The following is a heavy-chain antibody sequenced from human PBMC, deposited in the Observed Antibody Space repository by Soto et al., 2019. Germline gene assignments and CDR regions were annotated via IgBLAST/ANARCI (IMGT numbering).Heavy chain of an antibody. CDR3: ASFEEQWLVGRAYFDS. J-gene: IGHJ4*02. Sequence: QVQLVQSGAEVKKPGSSVKVSCKASGGTFSTSTISWVRLAPGQGLEWMGGIIPMFATLNYAQKFQGRVTITADESTSTAYMAMNSLRSQDTAVYYCASFEEQWLVGRAYFDSWGQGTQVTVSS. CDR2: IIPMFATL. CDR1: GGTFSTST. V-gene: IGHV1-69*01. D-gene: IGHD6-19*01.